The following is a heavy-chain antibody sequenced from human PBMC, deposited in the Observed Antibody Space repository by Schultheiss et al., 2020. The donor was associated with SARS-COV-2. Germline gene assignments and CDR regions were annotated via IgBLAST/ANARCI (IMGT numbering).Heavy chain of an antibody. CDR1: GFTFSSYW. CDR3: ARARAEQHLPFSWGPIPHPTTWFDP. CDR2: INSDGSDS. V-gene: IGHV3-74*01. J-gene: IGHJ5*02. Sequence: GGSLRLSCAASGFTFSSYWMHWVRQAPGKGLVWVSCINSDGSDSSYADSVKGRFTVSRDNAGNTLYLQMNNLRVEDTAMYYCARARAEQHLPFSWGPIPHPTTWFDPWVQGTLVTVSS. D-gene: IGHD6-13*01.